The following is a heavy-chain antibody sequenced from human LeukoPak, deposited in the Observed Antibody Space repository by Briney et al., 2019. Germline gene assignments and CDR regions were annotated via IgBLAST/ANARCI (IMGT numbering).Heavy chain of an antibody. CDR2: TYQRSNWYN. CDR3: ARGGYSFGPFDP. D-gene: IGHD5-18*01. V-gene: IGHV6-1*01. Sequence: SQTLSLTCAISGDRVANNYAAWNWIRRSPSRGLEWLGRTYQRSNWYNDYAVSVKSRITIRPDTSKNQFSLQLNSVTPDDTAVYYCARGGYSFGPFDPWGQGTLATVSS. J-gene: IGHJ5*02. CDR1: GDRVANNYAA.